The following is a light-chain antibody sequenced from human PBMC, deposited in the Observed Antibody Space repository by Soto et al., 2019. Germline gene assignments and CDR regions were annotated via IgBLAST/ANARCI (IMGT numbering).Light chain of an antibody. V-gene: IGLV2-11*01. CDR1: RSDVGGYNY. CDR3: CSYAGSYIFV. J-gene: IGLJ1*01. Sequence: QSALTQPRSVSGSPGQSVTISCTGTRSDVGGYNYVSWYQQHPGKAPKLMIYDVTKRPSGVPDRFSGSKSGNTASLTISGLQADDEADYYCCSYAGSYIFVFGTGTKLTV. CDR2: DVT.